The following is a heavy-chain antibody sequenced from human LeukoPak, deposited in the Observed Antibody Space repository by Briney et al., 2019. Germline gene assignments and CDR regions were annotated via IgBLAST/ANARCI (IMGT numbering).Heavy chain of an antibody. CDR2: ISVYNGNT. V-gene: IGHV1-18*01. J-gene: IGHJ4*02. D-gene: IGHD2-2*01. CDR3: TRVGCSSTTCYPERDY. Sequence: ASVTVSCTASGYTFTNYGISWVRQAPGQGLEWMGWISVYNGNTKYAQKFQGRVTMTTDTSTSTASMELRSLRSDDTAVYYCTRVGCSSTTCYPERDYWGQGTLVIVSS. CDR1: GYTFTNYG.